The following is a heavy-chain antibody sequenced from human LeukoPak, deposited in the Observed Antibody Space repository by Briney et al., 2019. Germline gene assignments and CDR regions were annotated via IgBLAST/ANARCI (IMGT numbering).Heavy chain of an antibody. CDR1: GGSISSYY. D-gene: IGHD2-15*01. J-gene: IGHJ3*02. CDR2: IYYSGST. Sequence: KPSETLSLTCTVSGGSISSYYWSWIRQPPGKGLEWIGYIYYSGSTNYNPSLKSRVTISVDTSKNQFSLKLSSVTAADTAVYYCERWSHGTGYCSGGSCRHDAFDIWGQGTMVTVSS. V-gene: IGHV4-59*01. CDR3: ERWSHGTGYCSGGSCRHDAFDI.